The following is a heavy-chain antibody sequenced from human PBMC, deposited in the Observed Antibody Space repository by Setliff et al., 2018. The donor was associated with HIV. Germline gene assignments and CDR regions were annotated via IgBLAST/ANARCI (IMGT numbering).Heavy chain of an antibody. V-gene: IGHV1-46*01. J-gene: IGHJ1*01. CDR2: INPSVGST. CDR3: VRGVTRDISGYYRDEYFQH. CDR1: GYILTSHY. D-gene: IGHD3-22*01. Sequence: VASVKVSCKASGYILTSHYMHWVRQAPGQGLEWMGIINPSVGSTSYAQKFQGRATMTTDASTNTAYMEMRTLRSDDTAVYYCVRGVTRDISGYYRDEYFQHWGQGTPVTVSS.